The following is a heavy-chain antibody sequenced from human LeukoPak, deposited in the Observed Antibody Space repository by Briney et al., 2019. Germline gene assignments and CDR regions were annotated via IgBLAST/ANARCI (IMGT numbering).Heavy chain of an antibody. CDR3: ARDPKTITMVRGVIAPSLNWFDP. CDR1: GFTFSSYG. Sequence: GGSLRLSCAASGFTFSSYGMSWVRQAPGKGLEWVSAISGSGGSTYYADSVKGRFTISRDNSKNTLYLQMSSLRAEDTAVYYCARDPKTITMVRGVIAPSLNWFDPWGQGTLVTVSS. CDR2: ISGSGGST. J-gene: IGHJ5*02. V-gene: IGHV3-23*01. D-gene: IGHD3-10*01.